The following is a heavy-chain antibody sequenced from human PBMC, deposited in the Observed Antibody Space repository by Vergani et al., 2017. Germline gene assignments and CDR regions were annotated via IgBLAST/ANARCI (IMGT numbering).Heavy chain of an antibody. CDR2: IHPADSDT. Sequence: EVQLVQSGAEVKKPGESLKISCQLSGYSFTNYCIGWVRQMPGKGLEWMGIIHPADSDTRYSPSFQGQVTISADKSISTAFLQWDSLKASDTALYYCARHTTYTDSWGQGTLVTVSS. CDR3: ARHTTYTDS. D-gene: IGHD1-1*01. J-gene: IGHJ4*02. V-gene: IGHV5-51*01. CDR1: GYSFTNYC.